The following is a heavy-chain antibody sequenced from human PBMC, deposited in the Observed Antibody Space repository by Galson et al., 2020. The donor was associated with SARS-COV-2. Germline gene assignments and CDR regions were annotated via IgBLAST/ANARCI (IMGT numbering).Heavy chain of an antibody. V-gene: IGHV7-4-1*02. Sequence: ASVNVSCKASGYTFTSYAMNWVRQAPGQGLEWMGWINTNTGNPTYAQGFTGRFVFSLDTSVSTAYLQISSLKAEDTAVYYCGRVSVWYDSSGSYDAFDIWGQGTMVTVSS. D-gene: IGHD3-22*01. J-gene: IGHJ3*02. CDR1: GYTFTSYA. CDR3: GRVSVWYDSSGSYDAFDI. CDR2: INTNTGNP.